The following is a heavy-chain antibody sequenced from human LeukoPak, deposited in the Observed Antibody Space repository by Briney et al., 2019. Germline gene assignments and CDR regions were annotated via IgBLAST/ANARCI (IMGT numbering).Heavy chain of an antibody. J-gene: IGHJ4*02. CDR3: AKDLWFGELSSCY. V-gene: IGHV3-23*01. CDR2: ISGSGGST. Sequence: GGSLRLSCAASGFTFSSYAMGWVRQAPGKGLERVSAISGSGGSTYYADSVKGRFTISRDNSKNTLYLQMNSLRAEDTAVYYCAKDLWFGELSSCYWGQGTLVTVSS. CDR1: GFTFSSYA. D-gene: IGHD3-10*01.